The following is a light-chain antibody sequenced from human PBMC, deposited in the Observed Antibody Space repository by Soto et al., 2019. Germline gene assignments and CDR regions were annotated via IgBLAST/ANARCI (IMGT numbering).Light chain of an antibody. Sequence: DIKMTQSPSSLSASVGDRVTITCQASQDINKNLIWYQQKPGKAPKLLIYDASDLETGVPSRFSGSGSGTGFTFTISSLQPEDFATYYCQQYESLPLTFGQGTRLEF. J-gene: IGKJ5*01. V-gene: IGKV1-33*01. CDR3: QQYESLPLT. CDR2: DAS. CDR1: QDINKN.